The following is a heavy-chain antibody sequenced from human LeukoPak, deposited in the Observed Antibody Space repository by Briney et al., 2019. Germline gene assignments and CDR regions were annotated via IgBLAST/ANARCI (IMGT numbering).Heavy chain of an antibody. D-gene: IGHD3-22*01. V-gene: IGHV4-59*08. CDR3: ARAPYYYDSSGYYYSTVHYFDY. CDR2: IYYTGDT. Sequence: SETLSLTCTVSGGSISNYYWSWIRQPPGKGLEWIGYIYYTGDTNHNPSLKSRVTISIDTSKNQLSLTLHSVTAADTAVYYCARAPYYYDSSGYYYSTVHYFDYWGQGTLVTVSS. CDR1: GGSISNYY. J-gene: IGHJ4*02.